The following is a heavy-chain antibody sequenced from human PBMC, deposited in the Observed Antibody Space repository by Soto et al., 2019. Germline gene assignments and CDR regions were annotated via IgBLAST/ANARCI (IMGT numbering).Heavy chain of an antibody. V-gene: IGHV3-23*01. CDR3: AKNVAGYCSGGSCYSSY. Sequence: EVQLLESGGGLVQPGGSLRLSCAASGFTFSSYAMIWVRQTQGKGLEWVSAISGSGGSTYYADSVKGRFTISRDNSKNALYLQMNSLRAEDTAVYYCAKNVAGYCSGGSCYSSYWGQVTLVTVS. CDR1: GFTFSSYA. J-gene: IGHJ4*01. D-gene: IGHD2-15*01. CDR2: ISGSGGST.